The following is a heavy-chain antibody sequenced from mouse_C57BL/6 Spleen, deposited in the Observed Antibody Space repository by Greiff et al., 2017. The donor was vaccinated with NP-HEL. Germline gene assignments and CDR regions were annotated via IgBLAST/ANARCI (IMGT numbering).Heavy chain of an antibody. D-gene: IGHD1-1*01. V-gene: IGHV5-17*01. Sequence: VQLKESGGGLVKPGGSLKLSCAASGFTFSDYGMHWVRQAPEKGLEWVAYISSGSSTIYYVDTVKGRFTISRDNAKNTLFLQMTSLRSEDTAMYYCARSLLFITTVVGYWGQGTSVTVSS. CDR1: GFTFSDYG. CDR2: ISSGSSTI. J-gene: IGHJ4*01. CDR3: ARSLLFITTVVGY.